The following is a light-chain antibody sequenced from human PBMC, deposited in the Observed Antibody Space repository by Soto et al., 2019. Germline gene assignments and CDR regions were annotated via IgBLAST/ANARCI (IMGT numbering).Light chain of an antibody. CDR3: QQYGSSQT. J-gene: IGKJ1*01. Sequence: EIVLTQSPGTLSLSPGERATLSCRASQSVSSSYLAWYQQKPGQAPRLLIYGASSSATGIPDRFSGSGSGTDCTLTTSRLEPEDFAVYYCQQYGSSQTFGQGTKVEIK. CDR2: GAS. V-gene: IGKV3-20*01. CDR1: QSVSSSY.